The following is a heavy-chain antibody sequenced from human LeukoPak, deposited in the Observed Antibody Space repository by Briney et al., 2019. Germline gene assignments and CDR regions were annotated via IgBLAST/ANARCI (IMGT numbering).Heavy chain of an antibody. Sequence: PSETLSLTCTVSGGSISSYYWSWIRQPPGKGLEWIGYVYYSGSTNYSPSLNSRLTISVDTSKNQFSLKLSSVTAAGTAVYYCARGGYYFDYWGQGTLVTISS. CDR1: GGSISSYY. V-gene: IGHV4-59*01. CDR3: ARGGYYFDY. CDR2: VYYSGST. D-gene: IGHD3-10*01. J-gene: IGHJ4*02.